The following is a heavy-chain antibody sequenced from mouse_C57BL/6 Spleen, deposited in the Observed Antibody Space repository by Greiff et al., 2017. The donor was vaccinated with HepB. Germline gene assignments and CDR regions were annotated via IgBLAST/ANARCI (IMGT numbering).Heavy chain of an antibody. V-gene: IGHV1-55*01. Sequence: QVQLQQPGAELVKPGASVKMSCKASGYTFTSYWITWVKQRPGQGLEWIGDIYPGSGSTNYNEKFKSKATLTVETSSSTAYMQLSSLTSEDSAVYYCAKKGEYDRGDLDYWGQGTTLTVSS. CDR2: IYPGSGST. CDR3: AKKGEYDRGDLDY. J-gene: IGHJ2*01. D-gene: IGHD2-12*01. CDR1: GYTFTSYW.